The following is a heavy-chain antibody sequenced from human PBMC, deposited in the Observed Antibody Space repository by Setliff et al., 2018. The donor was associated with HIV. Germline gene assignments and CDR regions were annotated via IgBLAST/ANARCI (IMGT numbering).Heavy chain of an antibody. J-gene: IGHJ4*02. D-gene: IGHD3-22*01. V-gene: IGHV4-34*01. CDR3: ARGDYYDSTGYEGLDS. CDR1: SGSFSGYR. CDR2: INHRGST. Sequence: SDTLSLTCAVYSGSFSGYRWTWIRQPPGEGLEWIGEINHRGSTTYNPSLRSRVTISVDTSKNQFSLKLNSVTAADTAVYYCARGDYYDSTGYEGLDSWGRGTLVTVSS.